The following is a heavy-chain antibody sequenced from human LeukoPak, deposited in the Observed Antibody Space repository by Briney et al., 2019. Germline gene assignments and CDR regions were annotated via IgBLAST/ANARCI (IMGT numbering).Heavy chain of an antibody. CDR1: GGTFSSYA. D-gene: IGHD1-1*01. Sequence: SVKVSCKASGGTFSSYAISWVRQAPGQGLEWMGGIIPIFGTANYAQKFQGRVTITADESTSTAYMELSSLRSEDTAVYYCARVLERDYYYYYYMDVWGKGTAVTVSS. J-gene: IGHJ6*03. V-gene: IGHV1-69*13. CDR2: IIPIFGTA. CDR3: ARVLERDYYYYYYMDV.